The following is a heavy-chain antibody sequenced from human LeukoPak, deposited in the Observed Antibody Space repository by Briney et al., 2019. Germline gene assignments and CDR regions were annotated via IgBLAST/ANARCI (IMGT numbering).Heavy chain of an antibody. D-gene: IGHD3-10*01. CDR1: GGSISSGSYY. CDR3: ARVRITMVRGAPVWFDP. J-gene: IGHJ5*02. CDR2: IYTSGST. V-gene: IGHV4-61*02. Sequence: SETLSLTCTVSGGSISSGSYYWSWIRQPAGKGLEWIGRIYTSGSTNYNPSLKGRVTISVDTSKNQFSLKLSSVTAADTAVYYCARVRITMVRGAPVWFDPWGQGTLVTVSS.